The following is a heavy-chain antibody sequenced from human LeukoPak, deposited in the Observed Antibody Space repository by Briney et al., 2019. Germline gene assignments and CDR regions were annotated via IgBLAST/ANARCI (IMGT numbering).Heavy chain of an antibody. D-gene: IGHD3-10*01. V-gene: IGHV4-59*12. J-gene: IGHJ4*02. CDR1: GGSISSYC. CDR3: AGGFLGDYYGSGNYYVFDY. Sequence: SETLSLTCTVSGGSISSYCWSWIRQPPGKGLEWIGYIYYSGSTNYNPSLKSRVTISVDTSKNQFSLKLSSVTAADTAVYYCAGGFLGDYYGSGNYYVFDYWGQGTLVTVSS. CDR2: IYYSGST.